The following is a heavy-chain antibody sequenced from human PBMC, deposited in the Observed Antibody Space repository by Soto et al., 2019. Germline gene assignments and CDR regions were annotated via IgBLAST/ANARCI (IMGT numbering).Heavy chain of an antibody. CDR3: ASQFATEQG. Sequence: QVHLVESGGGVVQPGRSLRLSCAASGFTFSSYGMHWVRHAPGKGLEWVAVVWYDGSNKNYADSVKGRFTISRDNSKNTLYLQMNSLRVEDTAVYYCASQFATEQGWGQGTLVTVSS. V-gene: IGHV3-33*03. D-gene: IGHD1-26*01. J-gene: IGHJ4*02. CDR2: VWYDGSNK. CDR1: GFTFSSYG.